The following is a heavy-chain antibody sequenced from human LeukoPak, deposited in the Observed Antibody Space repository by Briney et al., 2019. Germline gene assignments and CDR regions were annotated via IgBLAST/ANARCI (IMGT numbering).Heavy chain of an antibody. CDR2: INHSGST. V-gene: IGHV4-34*01. CDR3: ARSMVLRFLATGYYYMDV. J-gene: IGHJ6*03. CDR1: GGSFSGYY. Sequence: SETLSLTCAVYGGSFSGYYWSWLRQPPGKGLEWIGEINHSGSTNDNPSLKGRVTISVDTSKNQFSLKLSSVTAADTAVYYCARSMVLRFLATGYYYMDVWGKGTTVTVSS. D-gene: IGHD3-3*01.